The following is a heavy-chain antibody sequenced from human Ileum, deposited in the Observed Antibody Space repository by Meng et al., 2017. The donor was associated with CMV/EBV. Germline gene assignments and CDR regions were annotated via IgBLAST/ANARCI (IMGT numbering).Heavy chain of an antibody. J-gene: IGHJ6*02. D-gene: IGHD2-2*02. V-gene: IGHV3-21*01. CDR1: GFTFSSYS. CDR3: ERDKYCSSTSCYIPYYGMDV. CDR2: ISSSSSYI. Sequence: GESLKISCAASGFTFSSYSMNWVRQAPGKGLEWVSSISSSSSYIYYADSVKGRFTISRDNAKNSLYLQMNSLRAEDTAVYYCERDKYCSSTSCYIPYYGMDVWGQGTTVTVSS.